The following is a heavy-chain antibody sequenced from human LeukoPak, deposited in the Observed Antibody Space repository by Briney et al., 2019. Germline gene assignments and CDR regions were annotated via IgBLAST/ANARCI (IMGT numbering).Heavy chain of an antibody. CDR1: GYSFSAYS. Sequence: ASVKVSCKASGYSFSAYSVSWVRQAPGQGLEWMGWIITYNGDTNYEQKFQGRVTMTADTSTSTAYMELRSLRSDDTAVYYCARVLLATPGKAYYYYYYMDVWGGGTTVTVSS. CDR2: IITYNGDT. D-gene: IGHD1-26*01. V-gene: IGHV1-18*01. CDR3: ARVLLATPGKAYYYYYYMDV. J-gene: IGHJ6*03.